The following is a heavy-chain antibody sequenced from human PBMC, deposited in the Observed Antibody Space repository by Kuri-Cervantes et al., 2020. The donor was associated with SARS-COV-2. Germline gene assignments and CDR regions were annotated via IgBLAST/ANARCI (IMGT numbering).Heavy chain of an antibody. V-gene: IGHV3-74*01. CDR1: GFTFSGHW. CDR2: INPDGSYT. Sequence: GGSLRLSCAASGFTFSGHWIHWVRQAPGKGLVWVSRINPDGSYTNNADSVKGRFTLSRDNAKNMLFLQMNSLRAEDTAVYYCARDVGYSGSSSGCDYWGQGTLVTVSS. CDR3: ARDVGYSGSSSGCDY. D-gene: IGHD1-26*01. J-gene: IGHJ4*02.